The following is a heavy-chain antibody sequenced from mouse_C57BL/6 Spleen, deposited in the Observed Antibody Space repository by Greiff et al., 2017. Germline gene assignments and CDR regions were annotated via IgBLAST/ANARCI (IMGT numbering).Heavy chain of an antibody. Sequence: QVQLQQSGPELVKPGASVKISCKASGYAFSSSWMNWVKQRPGKGLEWIGRIYPGDGDTNYNGKFKGKATLTADKSSSTAYMQLSSLTAEDSAVYCCAGPAAQATRFAYWGQGTLVTVSA. D-gene: IGHD3-2*02. CDR3: AGPAAQATRFAY. CDR2: IYPGDGDT. V-gene: IGHV1-82*01. J-gene: IGHJ3*01. CDR1: GYAFSSSW.